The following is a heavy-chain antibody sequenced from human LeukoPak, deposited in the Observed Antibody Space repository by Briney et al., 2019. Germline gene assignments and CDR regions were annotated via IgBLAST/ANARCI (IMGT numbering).Heavy chain of an antibody. CDR2: ISSNGGST. Sequence: GGSLRLSCAASGFTFNSYAMHWVRQAPGKGLEYVSAISSNGGSTYYANSVKGRFTISRDNSKNTLYLQMGSLRAEDMAVYYCARGGRSSSSWYVIYWGQGTLVTVSS. V-gene: IGHV3-64*01. CDR1: GFTFNSYA. CDR3: ARGGRSSSSWYVIY. J-gene: IGHJ4*02. D-gene: IGHD6-13*01.